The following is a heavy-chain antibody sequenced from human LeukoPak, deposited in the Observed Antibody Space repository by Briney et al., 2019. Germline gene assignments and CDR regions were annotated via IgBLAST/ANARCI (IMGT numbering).Heavy chain of an antibody. J-gene: IGHJ4*02. Sequence: SETLSLTCTVSGGSISSSSYYWGWIRQPPGTGLEWIGEINHSGSTNYNPSLKSRVTISVDTSKNQFSLKLSSVTAADTAVYYCARRPFRYVWGSYRGAYYFDYWGQGTLVTVSS. D-gene: IGHD3-16*02. CDR1: GGSISSSSYY. V-gene: IGHV4-39*07. CDR3: ARRPFRYVWGSYRGAYYFDY. CDR2: INHSGST.